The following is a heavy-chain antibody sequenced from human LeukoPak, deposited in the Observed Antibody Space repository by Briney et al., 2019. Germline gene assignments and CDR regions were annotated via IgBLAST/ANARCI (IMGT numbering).Heavy chain of an antibody. CDR1: GFTFDDYT. CDR3: AKDASHGDGMDV. J-gene: IGHJ6*02. Sequence: GGSLRLSCAASGFTFDDYTMHWVRQAPGKGLEWVSLISWDGGSTYYADSVKGRFTISRDNSKNSLYLQMNSLRTEDTALYYCAKDASHGDGMDVWGQGTTVTVSS. CDR2: ISWDGGST. V-gene: IGHV3-43*01. D-gene: IGHD3-10*01.